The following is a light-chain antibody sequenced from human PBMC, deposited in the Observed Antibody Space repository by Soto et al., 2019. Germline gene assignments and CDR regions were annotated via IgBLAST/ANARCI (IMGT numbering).Light chain of an antibody. J-gene: IGLJ2*01. Sequence: QSALTQPASVSGSPGQSITISCTGTSSDVGGYNYVSWYQQHQGKAPKLMIYDVSNRPSGVSNRFFGSKSGNTASLTISGLQAEDEADYYCSSYTSSSTLGVVFGGGTKLTVL. V-gene: IGLV2-14*01. CDR1: SSDVGGYNY. CDR3: SSYTSSSTLGVV. CDR2: DVS.